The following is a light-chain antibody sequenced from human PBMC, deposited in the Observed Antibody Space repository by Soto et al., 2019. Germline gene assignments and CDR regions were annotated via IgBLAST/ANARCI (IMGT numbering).Light chain of an antibody. CDR2: AAS. V-gene: IGKV3-20*01. Sequence: VLALSPGTLCLSPAERATLSCRASQSVTSSYLAWYQQKPGQAPTLLIYAASSRASAIPDRFSGSGSGTDFTLTISRLEPEDFAVYYCHQYGTSPQTFGQGTKVDIK. CDR1: QSVTSSY. CDR3: HQYGTSPQT. J-gene: IGKJ1*01.